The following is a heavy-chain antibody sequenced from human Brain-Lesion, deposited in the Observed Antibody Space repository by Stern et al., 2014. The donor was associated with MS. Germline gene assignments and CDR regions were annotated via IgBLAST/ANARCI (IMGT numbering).Heavy chain of an antibody. CDR1: GYTFTSYD. D-gene: IGHD3-10*01. V-gene: IGHV1-8*01. CDR3: ARRRQYYYGSGDY. J-gene: IGHJ4*02. Sequence: VQLVESGAEVKKPGASVKVSCKASGYTFTSYDVTWVRQAPGQGLEWMGWMKPDSGNIGYAQKFQGRVSMTRSTSISTAYMELTSLRSEDTAVYYCARRRQYYYGSGDYWGQGTLVTVSS. CDR2: MKPDSGNI.